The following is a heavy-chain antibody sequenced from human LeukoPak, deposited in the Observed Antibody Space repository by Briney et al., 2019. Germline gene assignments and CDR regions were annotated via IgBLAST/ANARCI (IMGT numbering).Heavy chain of an antibody. J-gene: IGHJ4*02. D-gene: IGHD3-3*01. CDR3: ARGATLEWLLSDFDY. CDR2: LSDRGSP. V-gene: IGHV4-39*02. CDR1: GDTISSSRFF. Sequence: SETLSLTCTVSGDTISSSRFFWAWIRQPPGKGLEWIASLSDRGSPKYSPSFQSRVSIFTDTAKNQLSLNLRSVTAADTAVYYCARGATLEWLLSDFDYWGQGTLVTVSS.